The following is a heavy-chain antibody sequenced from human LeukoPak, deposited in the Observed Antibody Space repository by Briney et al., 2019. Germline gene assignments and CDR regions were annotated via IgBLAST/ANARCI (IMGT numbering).Heavy chain of an antibody. Sequence: GGSLRLSCAASGFTVSSNYMSWVRQAPGKGLEWVSVIYSGGSTYYADSVKGRFTISRDNSKNTLYLQMNSLRAEDTAVYYCASEYTYYYDSSGYPTWGDYWGQGTLVTVSS. D-gene: IGHD3-22*01. V-gene: IGHV3-66*01. CDR2: IYSGGST. CDR3: ASEYTYYYDSSGYPTWGDY. CDR1: GFTVSSNY. J-gene: IGHJ4*02.